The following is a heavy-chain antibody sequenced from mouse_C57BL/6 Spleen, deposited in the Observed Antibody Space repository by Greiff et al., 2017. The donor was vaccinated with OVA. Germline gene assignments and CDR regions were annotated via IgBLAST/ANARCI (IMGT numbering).Heavy chain of an antibody. CDR1: GYTFTSYW. CDR3: AGEDGYYEAWFAY. CDR2: IHPNSGST. V-gene: IGHV1-64*01. J-gene: IGHJ3*01. Sequence: QVQLQQPGAELVKPGASVKLSCKASGYTFTSYWMHWVKQRPGQGLEWIGMIHPNSGSTNYNEKFKSKATLTVDKSSSTAYMQLSSLTSEDSAVYYCAGEDGYYEAWFAYWGQGTLVTVSA. D-gene: IGHD2-3*01.